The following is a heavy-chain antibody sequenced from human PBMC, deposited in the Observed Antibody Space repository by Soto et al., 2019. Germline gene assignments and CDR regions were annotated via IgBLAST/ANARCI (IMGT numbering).Heavy chain of an antibody. CDR2: IDPSDSYS. Sequence: PGESLKIYCKGSGYSFTSYWISWVRQMPGKGLEWMGRIDPSDSYSNYSPSFQGHVTISADKSISTAYLQWSILKASDTAMYYCASVRAVAGDPRGYYYYSGTDVWGQGTTVTVSS. CDR3: ASVRAVAGDPRGYYYYSGTDV. V-gene: IGHV5-10-1*01. D-gene: IGHD6-19*01. CDR1: GYSFTSYW. J-gene: IGHJ6*02.